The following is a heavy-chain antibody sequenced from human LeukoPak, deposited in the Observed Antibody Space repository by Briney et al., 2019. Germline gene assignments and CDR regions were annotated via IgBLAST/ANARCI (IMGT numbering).Heavy chain of an antibody. CDR3: ARGVYYYDSSGYHILGY. CDR1: GFSFSSSS. Sequence: GGSLRLSCAASGFSFSSSSMSWVRQAPGKGLEWVSHISSTSNTIYYADSVKGRFTISRDNAKNSLYLQMNSLRAEDTALYYCARGVYYYDSSGYHILGYWGQGTLVTVSS. D-gene: IGHD3-22*01. V-gene: IGHV3-48*04. J-gene: IGHJ4*02. CDR2: ISSTSNTI.